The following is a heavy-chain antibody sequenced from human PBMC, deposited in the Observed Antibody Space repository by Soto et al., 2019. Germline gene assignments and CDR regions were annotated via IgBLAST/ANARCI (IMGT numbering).Heavy chain of an antibody. D-gene: IGHD3-3*01. Sequence: QITLKESGPTLVKPTQTLTLTCTFSGFSLSTSGVSVGWIRQPPGKALEWLALIYWDDDKRYSPSLKTRLTITKDTSKNQVVLTMANMDPVDTATYFCVQEVSPGFGGYWGQGTLVTVSS. CDR2: IYWDDDK. CDR3: VQEVSPGFGGY. CDR1: GFSLSTSGVS. J-gene: IGHJ4*02. V-gene: IGHV2-5*02.